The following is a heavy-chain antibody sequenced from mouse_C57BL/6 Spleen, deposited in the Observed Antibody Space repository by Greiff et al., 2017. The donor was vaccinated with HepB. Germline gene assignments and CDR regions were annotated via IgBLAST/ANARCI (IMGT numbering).Heavy chain of an antibody. Sequence: VQLQQPGAELVRPGSSVKLSCKASGYTFTSYWMDWVKQRPGQGLEWIGNIYPSDSETHYNQKFKDKATLTVDKSSSTAYMQLSSLTSEDSAVYCCARYYYGSSYAMDYWGQGTSVTVSS. CDR1: GYTFTSYW. CDR2: IYPSDSET. CDR3: ARYYYGSSYAMDY. J-gene: IGHJ4*01. D-gene: IGHD1-1*01. V-gene: IGHV1-61*01.